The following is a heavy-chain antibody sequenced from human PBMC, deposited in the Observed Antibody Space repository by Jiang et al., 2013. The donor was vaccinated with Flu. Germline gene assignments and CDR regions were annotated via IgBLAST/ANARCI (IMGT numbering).Heavy chain of an antibody. D-gene: IGHD3-22*01. CDR3: ARGVTMIVVGPFDDGMDV. J-gene: IGHJ6*02. V-gene: IGHV4-4*02. CDR1: GGSISRNNW. CDR2: INHSGST. Sequence: GSGLVKPSGTLSLICAVSGGSISRNNWWSWVRQPPGKGLEWIGDINHSGSTNYNPSLQSRVTISVDKSKNQFSLQLNSVSAADTAVYYCARGVTMIVVGPFDDGMDVWGQGTTVTVSS.